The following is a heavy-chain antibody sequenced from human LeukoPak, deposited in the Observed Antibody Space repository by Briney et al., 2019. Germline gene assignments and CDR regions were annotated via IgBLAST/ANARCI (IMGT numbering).Heavy chain of an antibody. Sequence: PSETLSLTCTVSGGSISSYYWSWIRQPPGKGLEWIGYIYYSGSTNYNPSLKSRVTISVDTSKNQFSLKLSSVIAADTAVYYCARGPSVVFYFDYWGQGTLVTVSS. J-gene: IGHJ4*02. CDR3: ARGPSVVFYFDY. CDR2: IYYSGST. V-gene: IGHV4-59*01. D-gene: IGHD2-2*01. CDR1: GGSISSYY.